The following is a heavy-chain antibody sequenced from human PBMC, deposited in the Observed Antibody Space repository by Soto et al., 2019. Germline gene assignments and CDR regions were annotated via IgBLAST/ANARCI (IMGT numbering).Heavy chain of an antibody. CDR3: ARLGGYYDILTGYYKDPHYYYYGMDV. Sequence: PGESLKISCKGSGYSFTSYWIGWVRQMPGKGLEWMGIIYPGDSDTRYSPSFQGQVTISADKSISTAYLQWSSLKASDTAMYYCARLGGYYDILTGYYKDPHYYYYGMDVWGQGTTVTVSS. J-gene: IGHJ6*02. CDR1: GYSFTSYW. D-gene: IGHD3-9*01. V-gene: IGHV5-51*01. CDR2: IYPGDSDT.